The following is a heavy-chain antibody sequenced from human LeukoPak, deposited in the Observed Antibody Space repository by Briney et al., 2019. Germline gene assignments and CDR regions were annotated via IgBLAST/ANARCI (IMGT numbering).Heavy chain of an antibody. D-gene: IGHD3-22*01. CDR1: GGSISSGGYY. CDR2: IHSSGST. Sequence: SETLSLTCTVSGGSISSGGYYGGWVRQPAGKGLEYLGRIHSSGSTNYNPSLPSRVTISRDTSKTHYSLKLSSVTATDTAVYYCARDQVVCTSEVITPSPCPFDYWGQGTLVTVSS. CDR3: ARDQVVCTSEVITPSPCPFDY. J-gene: IGHJ4*02. V-gene: IGHV4-61*02.